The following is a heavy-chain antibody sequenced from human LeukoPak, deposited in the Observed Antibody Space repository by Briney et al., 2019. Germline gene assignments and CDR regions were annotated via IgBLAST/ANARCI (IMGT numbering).Heavy chain of an antibody. Sequence: GGSLRLSCAASGFTFSTYTMNWVRQAPGKGLEWLSYITSSSSTIYYADSVKGRFPISRDNAKNSLYLQMNSLRDEDTAVYYCARGPYGEYVDAFDIWGQGTMVTVSS. V-gene: IGHV3-48*02. CDR2: ITSSSSTI. J-gene: IGHJ3*02. CDR3: ARGPYGEYVDAFDI. D-gene: IGHD4-17*01. CDR1: GFTFSTYT.